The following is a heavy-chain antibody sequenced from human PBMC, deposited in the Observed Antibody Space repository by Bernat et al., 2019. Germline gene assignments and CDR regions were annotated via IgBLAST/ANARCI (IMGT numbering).Heavy chain of an antibody. Sequence: QVQLQESGPGLVKPSETLSLTCTVSGGSISSYYWSWIRQPPGKGLEWIGYIYYSGSTNYNPSLKSRVTISVDTSKNQFSLKLSSVTAADTAVYYCARDGGSGPPYYYYMDVWGKGTTVTVSS. CDR3: ARDGGSGPPYYYYMDV. V-gene: IGHV4-59*12. CDR1: GGSISSYY. J-gene: IGHJ6*03. D-gene: IGHD3-10*01. CDR2: IYYSGST.